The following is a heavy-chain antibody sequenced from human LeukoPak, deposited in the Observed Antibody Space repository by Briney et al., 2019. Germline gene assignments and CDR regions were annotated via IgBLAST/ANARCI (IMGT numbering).Heavy chain of an antibody. CDR1: GFTFSSYS. CDR3: AREVVLGGSYVDY. J-gene: IGHJ4*02. Sequence: GGSLRLSCAASGFTFSSYSMNWVRQAPGKGLEWVSSISSSSSYIYYADSVKGRFTISRDNAKNSLYLQMNSLRAEDTAVYYCAREVVLGGSYVDYWGQGTLVTVSS. CDR2: ISSSSSYI. V-gene: IGHV3-21*01. D-gene: IGHD1-26*01.